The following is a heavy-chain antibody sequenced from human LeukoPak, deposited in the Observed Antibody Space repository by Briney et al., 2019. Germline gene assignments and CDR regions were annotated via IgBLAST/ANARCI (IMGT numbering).Heavy chain of an antibody. V-gene: IGHV1-2*02. CDR3: ARANFLYCSSSTCLFDY. D-gene: IGHD2-2*01. CDR1: GYTFTDYY. CDR2: INPNDGDT. Sequence: EASVKVCCKASGYTFTDYYMHWERQAPGQGFEWMGWINPNDGDTNYAQKFQGRVTMTRDTSISTAHMEVSRLRSDDTAVYYCARANFLYCSSSTCLFDYWGQGTLVTVSS. J-gene: IGHJ4*02.